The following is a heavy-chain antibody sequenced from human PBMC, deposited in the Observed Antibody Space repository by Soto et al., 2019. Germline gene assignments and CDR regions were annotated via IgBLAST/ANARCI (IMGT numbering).Heavy chain of an antibody. Sequence: QVQLVESGGGVVQPGRSLRLSCAASGFSFSTSGMHWVRQAPGKGLEWVAVIPYDGSHQYYADSVNGRFTISRDNSKNPLSLQMNSLRAEDTAVYYCTKLRVLEGEVKEFEYWGQGALVTVSS. CDR1: GFSFSTSG. J-gene: IGHJ4*02. V-gene: IGHV3-30*18. CDR2: IPYDGSHQ. CDR3: TKLRVLEGEVKEFEY. D-gene: IGHD3-3*01.